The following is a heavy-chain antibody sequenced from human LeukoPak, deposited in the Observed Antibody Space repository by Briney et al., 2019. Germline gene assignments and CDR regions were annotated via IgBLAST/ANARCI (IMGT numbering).Heavy chain of an antibody. D-gene: IGHD5-12*01. V-gene: IGHV3-7*01. Sequence: GGSLRLSCAASGFTFSNYWMGWVRQAPGKGLEWVANIKQDGSEIYYVDSVKGRFTISRDTAKDSLYLQMNSLRAEDTAVYCARDRGHSGYDLYDYRGQGTLVTVSS. CDR3: ARDRGHSGYDLYDY. CDR1: GFTFSNYW. J-gene: IGHJ4*02. CDR2: IKQDGSEI.